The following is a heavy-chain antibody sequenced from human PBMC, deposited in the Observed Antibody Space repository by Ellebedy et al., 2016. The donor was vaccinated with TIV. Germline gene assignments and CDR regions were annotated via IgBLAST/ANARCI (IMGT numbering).Heavy chain of an antibody. Sequence: SGPTLVKPRQTLTLTCTFSGFSLSTTGMCVSWIRQPPGRALEWLARIDWDDDKKYNISLRTRLSLSKDTSKNQVVLTMTNIDPVDTGTYYCARITSNMRGSSWGMDVWGQGTTVTVSS. CDR2: IDWDDDK. D-gene: IGHD6-13*01. CDR3: ARITSNMRGSSWGMDV. CDR1: GFSLSTTGMC. V-gene: IGHV2-70*11. J-gene: IGHJ6*02.